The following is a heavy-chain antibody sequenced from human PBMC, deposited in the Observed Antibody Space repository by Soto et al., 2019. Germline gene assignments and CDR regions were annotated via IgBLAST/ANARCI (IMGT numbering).Heavy chain of an antibody. CDR1: GYTFTDYD. CDR2: MNPNSGET. D-gene: IGHD2-15*01. CDR3: ARVAVAARPRWYNWFDP. Sequence: ASVKVSCKTSGYTFTDYDIDWVRQATGQGLEWIGWMNPNSGETGYAQKFQGRVTMTRSASLSTAYLELSSLRSEDTAVYYCARVAVAARPRWYNWFDPWGQGTLVTVSS. J-gene: IGHJ5*02. V-gene: IGHV1-8*01.